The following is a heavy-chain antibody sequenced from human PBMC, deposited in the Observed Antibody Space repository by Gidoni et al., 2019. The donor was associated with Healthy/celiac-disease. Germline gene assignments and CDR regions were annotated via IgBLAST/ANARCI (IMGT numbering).Heavy chain of an antibody. CDR2: ISYDGSNK. D-gene: IGHD6-19*01. J-gene: IGHJ4*02. V-gene: IGHV3-30-3*01. CDR1: GFTFSSYA. CDR3: ARDGVLSGWYSSLDY. Sequence: QVQLVESGGGVVQPGRSLRLSCSASGFTFSSYAMHGVRQAPGKGLEWVAVISYDGSNKYYADSVKGRFTISRDKSKNTLYLQMNSLRAEDTAVYYWARDGVLSGWYSSLDYWGQGTLVTVSS.